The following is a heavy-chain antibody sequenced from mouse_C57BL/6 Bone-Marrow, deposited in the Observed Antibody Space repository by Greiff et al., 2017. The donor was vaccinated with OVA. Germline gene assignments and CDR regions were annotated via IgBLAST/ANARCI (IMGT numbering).Heavy chain of an antibody. CDR2: LSSGSSTI. J-gene: IGHJ3*01. D-gene: IGHD1-1*01. CDR3: ARGCLLSWFAY. CDR1: GFTFSDYG. Sequence: DVQLVASWGGLVKPGGSLKLSCAASGFTFSDYGMHWVRQAPEKGLEWVAYLSSGSSTIYYADTVKGRFTISRDNAKNTLFLQMTSLRSEDTAMYYCARGCLLSWFAYWGQGTLVTVSA. V-gene: IGHV5-17*01.